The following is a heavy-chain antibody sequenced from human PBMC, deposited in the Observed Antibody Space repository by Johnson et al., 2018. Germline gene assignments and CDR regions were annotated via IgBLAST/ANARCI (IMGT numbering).Heavy chain of an antibody. Sequence: VQLVESGGGLVQXGGSLRLXCAASGFTFSSYWMSWVRQAPGKGLEWVANIKQDGSEKDYVDAVKGRFTISRDNAKNSLYLEMNSLRAEDTAVYYCARDGNYEDYYYGMDVWGQGTTVTVSS. D-gene: IGHD1-7*01. CDR2: IKQDGSEK. CDR3: ARDGNYEDYYYGMDV. V-gene: IGHV3-7*01. CDR1: GFTFSSYW. J-gene: IGHJ6*02.